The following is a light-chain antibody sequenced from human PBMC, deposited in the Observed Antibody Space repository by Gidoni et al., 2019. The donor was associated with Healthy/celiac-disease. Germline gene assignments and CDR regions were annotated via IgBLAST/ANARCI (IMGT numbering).Light chain of an antibody. CDR3: QKRTNWPRT. CDR1: QSISSY. Sequence: EIVFTQSPATLSLSPGERATLSCRASQSISSYLAWYQQKPGQAPRLLIYETSNRATGIPARFSGSGSGTDFTLTISSLEPEDFAVYYCQKRTNWPRTFGQGTKVEIK. V-gene: IGKV3-11*01. CDR2: ETS. J-gene: IGKJ1*01.